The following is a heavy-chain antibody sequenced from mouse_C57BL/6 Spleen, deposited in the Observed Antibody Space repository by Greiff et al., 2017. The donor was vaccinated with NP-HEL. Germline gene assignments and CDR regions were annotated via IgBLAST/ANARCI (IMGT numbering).Heavy chain of an antibody. V-gene: IGHV14-4*01. CDR1: GFNIKDDY. CDR3: NSLYYYAMDY. Sequence: VQLQQSGAELVRPGASVKLSCTASGFNIKDDYMHWVKQRPEQGLEWIGWIDPENGDTEYASKFQGKATITADTSSNTAYLQLSSLTSEVTAVYVCNSLYYYAMDYWGQGTSVTVSS. CDR2: IDPENGDT. J-gene: IGHJ4*01. D-gene: IGHD2-3*01.